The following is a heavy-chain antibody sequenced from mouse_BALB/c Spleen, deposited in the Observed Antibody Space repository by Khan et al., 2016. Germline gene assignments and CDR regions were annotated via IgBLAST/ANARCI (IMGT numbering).Heavy chain of an antibody. CDR1: GYTFTSHW. CDR3: ARYEGGFAY. CDR2: INPSTGYT. Sequence: VQLQQSGAELAKPGASVKMSCKASGYTFTSHWMHWVKQRPGQGLEWIGYINPSTGYTEYNQKFKDKATLTADKSSSTAYMQLSSLTSEDSAVYYCARYEGGFAYWGQGTLVTVSA. V-gene: IGHV1-7*01. D-gene: IGHD2-3*01. J-gene: IGHJ3*01.